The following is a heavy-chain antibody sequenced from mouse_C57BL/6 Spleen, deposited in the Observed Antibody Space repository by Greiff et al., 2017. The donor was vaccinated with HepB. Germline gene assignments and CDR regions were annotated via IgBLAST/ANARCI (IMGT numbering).Heavy chain of an antibody. V-gene: IGHV1-18*01. Sequence: EVQLQQSGPELVKPGASVKIPCKASGYTFTDYNMDWVKQSHGKSLEWIRDINPNNGGTIYNQKFKGKATLTVDKSSSTAYMELRSLTSEDTAVYYCARGGSSYSYWYFDVWGTGTTVTVSS. D-gene: IGHD1-1*01. J-gene: IGHJ1*03. CDR2: INPNNGGT. CDR1: GYTFTDYN. CDR3: ARGGSSYSYWYFDV.